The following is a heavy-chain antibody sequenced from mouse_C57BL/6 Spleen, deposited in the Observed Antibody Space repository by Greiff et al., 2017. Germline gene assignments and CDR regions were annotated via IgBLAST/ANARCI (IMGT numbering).Heavy chain of an antibody. V-gene: IGHV1-64*01. CDR1: GYTFTSYW. CDR3: ARVYGSSPPYFDV. Sequence: VQLQQPGAELVKPGASVKLSCKASGYTFTSYWMHWVKQRPGQGLEWIGMIHPNSGSTNYNEKFKSKATLTVDKSSSTAYMQLSSLTSEDSAVXYCARVYGSSPPYFDVWGTGTTVTVSS. D-gene: IGHD1-1*01. CDR2: IHPNSGST. J-gene: IGHJ1*03.